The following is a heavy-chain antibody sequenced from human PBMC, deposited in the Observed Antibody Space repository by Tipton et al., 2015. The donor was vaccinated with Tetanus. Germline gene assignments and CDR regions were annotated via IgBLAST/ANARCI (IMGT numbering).Heavy chain of an antibody. CDR2: ISSSGATI. V-gene: IGHV3-11*01. CDR1: GFTLSDYY. J-gene: IGHJ4*02. Sequence: SLRLSCAASGFTLSDYYMSWIRQAPGKGLEWLSYISSSGATINYADSVKGRFTLSRDTAKNSLYLLMDSLRADDTAVYYCARDPLGRRYGYLFDYWGQGTLVTVSA. D-gene: IGHD6-25*01. CDR3: ARDPLGRRYGYLFDY.